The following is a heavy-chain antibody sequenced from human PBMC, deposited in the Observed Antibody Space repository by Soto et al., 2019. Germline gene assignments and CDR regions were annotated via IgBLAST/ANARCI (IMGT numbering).Heavy chain of an antibody. CDR1: GYTFTSYG. CDR3: ARAGDIVLMEYAIRPPDY. J-gene: IGHJ4*02. V-gene: IGHV1-18*01. D-gene: IGHD2-8*01. Sequence: ASVKVSCKASGYTFTSYGIRWVRQAPGQGLEWMGWISAYNGNTNNAQKLQGRVTMTTDTSTSTAYMELRSLRSDDTAVYYCARAGDIVLMEYAIRPPDYWGQGTLVTVSS. CDR2: ISAYNGNT.